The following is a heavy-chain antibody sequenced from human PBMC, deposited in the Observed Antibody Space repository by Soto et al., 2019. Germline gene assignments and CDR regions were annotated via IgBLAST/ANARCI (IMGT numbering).Heavy chain of an antibody. CDR2: IYYSGGT. Sequence: QVQLQESGPGLVKPSQTLSLTCTVSGGSISSGNFYWTWIRQPPGKGLEWIGYIYYSGGTYYNPSLKSRVTISVDTSKNQFSLKLSSVTATDTAVYYCARVWGVYDSKGGMDVWGRGTTVTVSS. V-gene: IGHV4-30-4*01. J-gene: IGHJ6*02. D-gene: IGHD5-12*01. CDR1: GGSISSGNFY. CDR3: ARVWGVYDSKGGMDV.